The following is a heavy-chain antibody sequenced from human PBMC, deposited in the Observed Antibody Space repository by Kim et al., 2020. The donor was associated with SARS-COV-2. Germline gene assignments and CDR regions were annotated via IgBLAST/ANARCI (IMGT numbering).Heavy chain of an antibody. V-gene: IGHV3-30*18. CDR3: AKGGDFWSGYYYYYYYMDV. CDR2: ISYDGSNK. CDR1: GFTFSSYG. J-gene: IGHJ6*03. Sequence: GGSLRLSCAASGFTFSSYGMHWVRQAPGKGLEWVAVISYDGSNKYYADSVKGRFTISRDNSKNTLYLQMNSLRAEDTAVYYCAKGGDFWSGYYYYYYYMDVWGKGTTVTVSS. D-gene: IGHD3-3*01.